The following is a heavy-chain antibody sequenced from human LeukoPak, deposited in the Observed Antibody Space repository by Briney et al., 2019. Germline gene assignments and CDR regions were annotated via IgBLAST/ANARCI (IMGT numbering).Heavy chain of an antibody. CDR1: GGSISSYY. D-gene: IGHD3-22*01. CDR3: AMLPHYYDSSGYHD. V-gene: IGHV4-59*01. J-gene: IGHJ4*02. CDR2: IYYSGST. Sequence: PSETLSLTCTVSGGSISSYYWSWIRQPPGKGLEWIGYIYYSGSTNYNPSLKSRVTISVDTSKNQFSLKLSSVTAADTAVYYCAMLPHYYDSSGYHDWGQGTLVTVSS.